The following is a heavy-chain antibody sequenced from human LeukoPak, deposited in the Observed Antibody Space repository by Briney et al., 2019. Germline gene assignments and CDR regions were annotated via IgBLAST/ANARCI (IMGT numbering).Heavy chain of an antibody. J-gene: IGHJ6*02. D-gene: IGHD2-15*01. CDR1: RYSFTKYW. V-gene: IGHV5-51*01. CDR2: IYPDDSDT. CDR3: AKQKGRAIDKDYAMDV. Sequence: GESLKISCKGSRYSFTKYWIAWVRQRPGKGLEWMGIIYPDDSDTRYSPSFQGQVTISADKSISTAYLQWSSLKASDTAMYYCAKQKGRAIDKDYAMDVWGQGSTVTVS.